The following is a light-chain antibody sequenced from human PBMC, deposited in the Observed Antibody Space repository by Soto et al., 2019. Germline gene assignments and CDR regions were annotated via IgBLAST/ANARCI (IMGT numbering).Light chain of an antibody. CDR1: QSVSSNF. CDR2: GAS. CDR3: QQYANSPFT. Sequence: EIVLTQSPGTLPLSPGERATLSCRASQSVSSNFLVWYQQKPGQAPRPLIYGASSRATGIPDRFSGSGSGXAXXXTXXRLEPEDFXXYYCQQYANSPFTFGQGTKLEIK. V-gene: IGKV3-20*01. J-gene: IGKJ2*01.